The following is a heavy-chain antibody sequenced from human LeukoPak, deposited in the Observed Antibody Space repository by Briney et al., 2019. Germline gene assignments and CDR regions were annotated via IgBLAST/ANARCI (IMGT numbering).Heavy chain of an antibody. Sequence: SETLSLTCTVSGGSISSSSYYWGWIRQPPGKGLEWIGEINHSGSTNYNPSLKSRVTISVDTSKNQFSLKLSSVTAADTAVYYCARGYASDYWGQGTLVTVSS. V-gene: IGHV4-39*07. J-gene: IGHJ4*02. CDR2: INHSGST. CDR3: ARGYASDY. CDR1: GGSISSSSYY. D-gene: IGHD5-12*01.